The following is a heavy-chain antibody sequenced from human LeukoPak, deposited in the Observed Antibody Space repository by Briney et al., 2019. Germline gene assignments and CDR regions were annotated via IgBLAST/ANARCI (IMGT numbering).Heavy chain of an antibody. CDR3: ARHRRHFDILTGFSAGPFDM. CDR1: GGSISSYS. D-gene: IGHD3-9*01. CDR2: IYYSGST. Sequence: SETLSLTCTVSGGSISSYSWSWIRQPPGKGLEWIGYIYYSGSTNYNPSLKSRLTISVDTSKNQFSLNLSSVTAADTAVYYCARHRRHFDILTGFSAGPFDMWGQGTMVTVSS. V-gene: IGHV4-59*08. J-gene: IGHJ3*02.